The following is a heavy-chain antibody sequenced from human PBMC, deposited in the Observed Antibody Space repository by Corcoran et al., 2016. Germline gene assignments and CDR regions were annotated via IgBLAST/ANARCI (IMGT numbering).Heavy chain of an antibody. V-gene: IGHV1-3*01. Sequence: QVQLVQSGAEVKKPGASVKVSCKASGYTFTSYAMHWVRQAPGQRLEWMGWINAGNGNTKYSQKFQGRVTITRDTSASTAYMELSSLRSEDTAVYYGARDRAAMVLYGMDVWGQGTTVTVSS. CDR3: ARDRAAMVLYGMDV. CDR1: GYTFTSYA. J-gene: IGHJ6*02. D-gene: IGHD5-18*01. CDR2: INAGNGNT.